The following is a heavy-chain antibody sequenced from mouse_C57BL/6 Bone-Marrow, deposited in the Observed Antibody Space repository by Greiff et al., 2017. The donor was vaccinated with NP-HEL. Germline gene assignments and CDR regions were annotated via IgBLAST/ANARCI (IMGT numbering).Heavy chain of an antibody. Sequence: DVQLQESGPGLVKPSQSLSLSCSVTGYSITSGDYWNWIRQSPGNKLEWMGYISYDGSNNYNPSLKKHISITRDTSRSQFFLQLNFVTTEDTATYYCARDEDYYGMDYWGQGTSVTVSS. CDR3: ARDEDYYGMDY. CDR1: GYSITSGDY. V-gene: IGHV3-6*01. CDR2: ISYDGSN. J-gene: IGHJ4*01.